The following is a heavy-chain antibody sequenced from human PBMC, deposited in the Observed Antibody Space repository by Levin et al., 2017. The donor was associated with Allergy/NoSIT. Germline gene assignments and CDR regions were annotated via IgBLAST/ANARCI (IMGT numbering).Heavy chain of an antibody. CDR1: GFNFRRSD. D-gene: IGHD2-15*01. V-gene: IGHV3-23*01. J-gene: IGHJ4*01. Sequence: SGGSLRLSCAASGFNFRRSDMSWVRQAPGKGLEWVSSIRSTDENTYYTDSVKGRFTISRDSSRNTVFLQMNRLRADDTAVYYCAKLDCSGDTCRHYWGQGTLVTVSS. CDR2: IRSTDENT. CDR3: AKLDCSGDTCRHY.